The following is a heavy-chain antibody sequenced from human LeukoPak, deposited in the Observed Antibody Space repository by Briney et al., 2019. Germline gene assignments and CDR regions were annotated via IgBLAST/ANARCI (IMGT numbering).Heavy chain of an antibody. D-gene: IGHD5-12*01. Sequence: PSETLSLICAVSGGSISSGGYSWSWIRQPPGKGLEWIGYIYHSGSTYYNPSLKSRVTISVDRSKNQFSLKLSSVTAADTAVYYCARGKGYDYFDYWGQGTLVTVSS. J-gene: IGHJ4*02. CDR1: GGSISSGGYS. V-gene: IGHV4-30-2*01. CDR3: ARGKGYDYFDY. CDR2: IYHSGST.